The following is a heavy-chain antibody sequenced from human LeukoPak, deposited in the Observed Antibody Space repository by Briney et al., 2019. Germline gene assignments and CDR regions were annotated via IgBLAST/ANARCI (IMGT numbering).Heavy chain of an antibody. V-gene: IGHV3-48*04. D-gene: IGHD5-18*01. CDR1: GFTFSSYG. J-gene: IGHJ4*02. Sequence: PGGSLRLSCAASGFTFSSYGMHWVRQAPGKGLEWVSYISSSGSTIYYADSVKGRFTISRDNAKNSLYLQMNSLRAEDTAVYYCARDAKDKNSYGFSDYWGQGTLVTVSS. CDR2: ISSSGSTI. CDR3: ARDAKDKNSYGFSDY.